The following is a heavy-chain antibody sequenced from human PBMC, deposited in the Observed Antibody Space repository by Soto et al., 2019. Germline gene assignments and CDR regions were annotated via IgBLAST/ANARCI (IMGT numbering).Heavy chain of an antibody. V-gene: IGHV4-31*03. CDR1: GVSIRSGGYY. CDR3: ARVCGGDCHHGMDV. J-gene: IGHJ6*02. Sequence: QVQLQESGPGLVKPSQTLSLTCTVSGVSIRSGGYYWSWIRQHPGKGLEWIGYIYYSGSTYYNPSLKSRVSISVDTSKNQFSLKLSSVTAADTAVYYFARVCGGDCHHGMDVWGQGTTVTVSS. D-gene: IGHD2-21*02. CDR2: IYYSGST.